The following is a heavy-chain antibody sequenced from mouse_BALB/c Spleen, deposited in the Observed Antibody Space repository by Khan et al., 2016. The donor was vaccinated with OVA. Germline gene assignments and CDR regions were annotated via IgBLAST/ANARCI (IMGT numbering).Heavy chain of an antibody. J-gene: IGHJ4*01. CDR3: ARGGLRGVAMDY. CDR1: GYTFTSYD. D-gene: IGHD2-4*01. CDR2: IYPGDGST. Sequence: LQQSGPELVKPGALVKISCKASGYTFTSYDINWVRQRPGQGLEWIGWIYPGDGSTEYNEKFKGKATLTADKSSSTAYMQLRSLTSETAGGDCGARGGLRGVAMDYWGKGTSVTVSS. V-gene: IGHV1S33*01.